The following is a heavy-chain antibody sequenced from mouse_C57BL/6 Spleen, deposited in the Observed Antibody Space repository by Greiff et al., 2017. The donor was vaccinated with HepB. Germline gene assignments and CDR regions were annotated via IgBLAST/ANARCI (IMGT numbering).Heavy chain of an antibody. CDR2: IYPGSGST. J-gene: IGHJ2*01. CDR1: GYTFTSYW. D-gene: IGHD1-1*01. V-gene: IGHV1-55*01. Sequence: QVQLQQPGAELVKPGASVKMSCKASGYTFTSYWITWVKQRPGQGLEWIGDIYPGSGSTNYNEKFKSKATLTVDTSSSTAYMQLSSLTSEDSAVYYCARSGYYGSSHYFDYWGQGTTLTVSS. CDR3: ARSGYYGSSHYFDY.